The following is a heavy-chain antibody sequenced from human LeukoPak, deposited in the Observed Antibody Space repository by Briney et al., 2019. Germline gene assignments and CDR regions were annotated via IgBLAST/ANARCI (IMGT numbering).Heavy chain of an antibody. CDR2: ISYDGSNK. Sequence: GGSLRLSCAASGFTFSSSGMHWVRQAPGKGLEWVAVISYDGSNKYYADSVKGRFTFSRDNSKNTLYLQMNSLRAEDTAVYYCARDLRVDTAMVNTPSHWGQGTLVSVSS. CDR1: GFTFSSSG. V-gene: IGHV3-30*03. CDR3: ARDLRVDTAMVNTPSH. J-gene: IGHJ4*02. D-gene: IGHD5-18*01.